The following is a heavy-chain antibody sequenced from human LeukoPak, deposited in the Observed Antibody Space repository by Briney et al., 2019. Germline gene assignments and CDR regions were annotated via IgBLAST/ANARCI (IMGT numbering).Heavy chain of an antibody. Sequence: TSVKVSCKASGFTFTSSAMQWVRQARGQRLEWIGWIVVGSGNTNYAQKFQERVTITRDMSTSTAYMEMSSLRSEDTAVYYCAAECMTQDAFDIWGQGTMVTVSS. V-gene: IGHV1-58*02. CDR1: GFTFTSSA. CDR3: AAECMTQDAFDI. CDR2: IVVGSGNT. J-gene: IGHJ3*02.